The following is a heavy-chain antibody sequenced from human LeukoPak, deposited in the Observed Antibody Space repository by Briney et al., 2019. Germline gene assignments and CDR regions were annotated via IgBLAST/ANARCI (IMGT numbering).Heavy chain of an antibody. CDR2: IYYSGST. V-gene: IGHV4-39*07. CDR1: GGSISSSSYY. J-gene: IGHJ6*04. CDR3: ARARVRYYYDSSGYYLGDRMDV. Sequence: SETLSLTCTVSGGSISSSSYYWGWIRQPPGKGLEWIGSIYYSGSTYYNPSLKSRVTISVDTSKNQFSLKLSSVTAADTAVYYCARARVRYYYDSSGYYLGDRMDVWGKGTTVTVSS. D-gene: IGHD3-22*01.